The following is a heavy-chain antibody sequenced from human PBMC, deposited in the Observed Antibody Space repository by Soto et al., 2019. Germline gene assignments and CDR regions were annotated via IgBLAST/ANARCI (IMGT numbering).Heavy chain of an antibody. Sequence: ASVKVSCKASGYTFSTYGISWVRQAPGQGLEWMGWISPYTGHTNYDHSLRGRLSLSTDTSTSTAYMELGSLGSDDTAVYYCARQFYYDTSGFNYDYLDYWGQGTLVTVSS. CDR2: ISPYTGHT. J-gene: IGHJ4*02. CDR1: GYTFSTYG. D-gene: IGHD3-22*01. V-gene: IGHV1-18*01. CDR3: ARQFYYDTSGFNYDYLDY.